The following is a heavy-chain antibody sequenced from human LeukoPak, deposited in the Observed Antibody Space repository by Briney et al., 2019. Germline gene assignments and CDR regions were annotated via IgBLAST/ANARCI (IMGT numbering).Heavy chain of an antibody. J-gene: IGHJ3*02. Sequence: GGSLRLSCVASGFTFSDYEMHWVRQAPGKGLEWISYISASGNTIYRVDSVKGRFTISRDNAKNSLYLQMKSLRAEDTAVYYCARDDGGDFNDAFDIWGQGTLVTVSS. V-gene: IGHV3-48*03. CDR3: ARDDGGDFNDAFDI. CDR2: ISASGNTI. CDR1: GFTFSDYE. D-gene: IGHD2-21*02.